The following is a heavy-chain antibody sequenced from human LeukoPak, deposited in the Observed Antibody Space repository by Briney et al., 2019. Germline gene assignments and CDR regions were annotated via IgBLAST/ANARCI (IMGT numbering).Heavy chain of an antibody. Sequence: PGGSLRLSCAASGCSFSTHAMGWVRQAPGKGLEWVSVISGSGDNTYQADSVKGRFIISRDNSNNTLSVQMNSLRAEDTAVYYCVKGAKYSGSSVDYFYMDVWAKGTTVTISS. CDR1: GCSFSTHA. V-gene: IGHV3-23*01. D-gene: IGHD1-26*01. J-gene: IGHJ6*03. CDR3: VKGAKYSGSSVDYFYMDV. CDR2: ISGSGDNT.